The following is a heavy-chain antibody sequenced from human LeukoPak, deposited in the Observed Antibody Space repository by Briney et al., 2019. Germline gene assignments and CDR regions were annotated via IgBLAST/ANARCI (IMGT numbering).Heavy chain of an antibody. J-gene: IGHJ4*02. CDR2: IIPILGIA. Sequence: SVKVSCKASGGTFSSYAISWVRQAPGQGLEWMGRIIPILGIANYAQKFQGRVTITADKSTSTAYMELSSLRSEDTAVYYCARRLQGGYYDSSGYLAPWGQGTLVTVSS. V-gene: IGHV1-69*04. D-gene: IGHD3-22*01. CDR1: GGTFSSYA. CDR3: ARRLQGGYYDSSGYLAP.